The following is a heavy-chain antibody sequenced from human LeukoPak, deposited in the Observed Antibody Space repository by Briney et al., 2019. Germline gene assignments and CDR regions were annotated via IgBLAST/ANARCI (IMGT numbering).Heavy chain of an antibody. J-gene: IGHJ3*02. Sequence: KPSETLSLTCTVSGGSISSYYWSWIRQPPGKGLEWIGHIYYSGSTNYNPSLKSRVTISLDRSKDQFSLKLSSVTAADTAVYYCARINAVIGGNAFDIWGQETMVTVSS. CDR2: IYYSGST. V-gene: IGHV4-59*01. CDR1: GGSISSYY. D-gene: IGHD2/OR15-2a*01. CDR3: ARINAVIGGNAFDI.